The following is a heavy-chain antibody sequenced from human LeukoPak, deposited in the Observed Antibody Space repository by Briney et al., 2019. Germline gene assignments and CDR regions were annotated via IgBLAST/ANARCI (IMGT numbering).Heavy chain of an antibody. CDR3: ARPSGSGFGELAALFDY. J-gene: IGHJ4*02. V-gene: IGHV1-2*02. D-gene: IGHD3-10*01. CDR1: GYTFTGYY. Sequence: ASVKVSCKASGYTFTGYYMHWVRQAPGQGLEWMGWINPNSGGTNYAQKFQGRVTMTRDTSISTAYMKLSRLRSDDTAVYYCARPSGSGFGELAALFDYWGQGTLVTVSS. CDR2: INPNSGGT.